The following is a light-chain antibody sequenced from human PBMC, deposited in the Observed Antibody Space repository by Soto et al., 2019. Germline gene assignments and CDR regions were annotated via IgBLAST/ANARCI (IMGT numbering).Light chain of an antibody. CDR3: CSYAGSSKV. J-gene: IGLJ2*01. V-gene: IGLV2-23*01. Sequence: QSALTQPASVSGSPGQSITISCTGTSSDVGNYNLVSWYQQHLGKAPKLMIYEGSRRPSGVSNRFSGSKSGNTASLTISGLQAEDEADYYCCSYAGSSKVFGGGTKLTVL. CDR2: EGS. CDR1: SSDVGNYNL.